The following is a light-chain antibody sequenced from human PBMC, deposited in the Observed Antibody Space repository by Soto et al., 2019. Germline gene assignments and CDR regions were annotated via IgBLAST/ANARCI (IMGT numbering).Light chain of an antibody. J-gene: IGKJ5*01. V-gene: IGKV1-39*01. Sequence: DVEMTQSQASLSASVGDRVTLTCLASQRISSFFNSYQQKTGKAPKLLIYSVSRSQRGVPSRFRGSGSGTDFTLTISSLQPEDFGTYYCPQSYSTPTTFGQGTRLASK. CDR3: PQSYSTPTT. CDR1: QRISSF. CDR2: SVS.